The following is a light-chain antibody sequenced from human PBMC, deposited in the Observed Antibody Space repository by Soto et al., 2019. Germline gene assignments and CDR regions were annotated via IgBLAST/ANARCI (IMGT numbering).Light chain of an antibody. Sequence: QSVLTQPPSASGTPGQRGTISCSGSSSNIGSNTVNWYQQLPGTAPKLLIYGNNQRPSGVPDRFSGSKSGTSASLAISGLQSEDEADYYCAAWDDSLNGYVFGTGTKVTVL. CDR1: SSNIGSNT. J-gene: IGLJ1*01. V-gene: IGLV1-44*01. CDR3: AAWDDSLNGYV. CDR2: GNN.